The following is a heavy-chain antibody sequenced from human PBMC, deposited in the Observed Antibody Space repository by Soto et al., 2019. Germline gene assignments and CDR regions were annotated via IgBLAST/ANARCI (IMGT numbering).Heavy chain of an antibody. CDR2: IIPIYGRP. J-gene: IGHJ5*02. D-gene: IGHD2-15*01. V-gene: IGHV1-69*12. CDR3: TSGRNCYLGWCHNWFDP. CDR1: GGTFSSYA. Sequence: QVQLVQSGAEVKKPGSSVKVSCKTSGGTFSSYAINWVRQAPGQGLEWMGGIIPIYGRPSYAQKFQGRVTITADESTSTAYMETSSLKSAATANYYCTSGRNCYLGWCHNWFDPCGQGTLVTVSS.